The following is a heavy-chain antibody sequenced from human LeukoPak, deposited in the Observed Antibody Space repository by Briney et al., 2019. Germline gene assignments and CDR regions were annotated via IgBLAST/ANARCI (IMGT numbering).Heavy chain of an antibody. CDR3: AKGAGYSSSWYVY. D-gene: IGHD6-13*01. CDR1: GFTFSSYA. J-gene: IGHJ4*02. Sequence: PGGSLRLSCAASGFTFSSYAMSWVRQAPWKGLEWVSGISWNSGSIGYADSVKGRFTISRDNAKNSLYLQMNSLRAEDTALYYCAKGAGYSSSWYVYWGQGTLVTVSS. V-gene: IGHV3-9*01. CDR2: ISWNSGSI.